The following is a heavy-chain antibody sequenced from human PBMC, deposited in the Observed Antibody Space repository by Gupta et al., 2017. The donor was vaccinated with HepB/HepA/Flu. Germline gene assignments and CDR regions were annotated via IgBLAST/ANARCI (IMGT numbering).Heavy chain of an antibody. CDR2: IKREIDGRAT. J-gene: IGHJ4*02. D-gene: IGHD2-21*01. Sequence: VESGGGLVRPGGSLRLSCAGSGFIFSNAWMSWVRQAPGKGPEWVARIKREIDGRATFYAAPAKGRFIISRDDSKDMVYLQMNNLKTEDTAVYYCIGENVMNYWGQGTQVTVSS. V-gene: IGHV3-15*01. CDR1: GFIFSNAW. CDR3: IGENVMNY.